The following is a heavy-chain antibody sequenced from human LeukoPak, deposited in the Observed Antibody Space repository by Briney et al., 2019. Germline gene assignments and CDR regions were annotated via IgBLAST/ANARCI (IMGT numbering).Heavy chain of an antibody. CDR2: IYYSGST. Sequence: WVRQAPGKGLEWIGSIYYSGSTYYNPSLKSRVTISVDTSKNQFSLKLSSVTAPDTAVYYCARLPLSGSSGWYFDYWGQGTLVTVSS. CDR3: ARLPLSGSSGWYFDY. V-gene: IGHV4-39*01. J-gene: IGHJ4*02. D-gene: IGHD6-19*01.